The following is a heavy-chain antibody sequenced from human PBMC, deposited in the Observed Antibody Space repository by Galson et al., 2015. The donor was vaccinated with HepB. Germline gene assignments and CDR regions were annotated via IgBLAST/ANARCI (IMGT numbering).Heavy chain of an antibody. D-gene: IGHD3-10*01. CDR2: ISYDGSNK. Sequence: SLRLSCAASGFTFSSYAMHWVRQAPGKGLEWVAVISYDGSNKYYADSVKGRFTISRDNSKNTLYLQMNSLRAEDTAVYYCARDRYGSGTGYFDYWGQGTLVTVSS. CDR3: ARDRYGSGTGYFDY. V-gene: IGHV3-30*04. CDR1: GFTFSSYA. J-gene: IGHJ4*02.